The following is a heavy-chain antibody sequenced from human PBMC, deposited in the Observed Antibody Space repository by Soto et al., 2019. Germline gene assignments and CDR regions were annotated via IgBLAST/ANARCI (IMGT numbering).Heavy chain of an antibody. V-gene: IGHV1-58*01. CDR1: GFTFTSSA. CDR3: AAGRRVVVAANLPYGMDV. Sequence: QLQLVQSGPEVKKPGTSVKVSCKASGFTFTSSAVQWVRQARGQRLEWIGWIVVGSGNTNYAQKFQERVTITRDMSTSTAYMELSSLRSEDTAVYYCAAGRRVVVAANLPYGMDVWGQGTTVTVSS. D-gene: IGHD2-15*01. CDR2: IVVGSGNT. J-gene: IGHJ6*02.